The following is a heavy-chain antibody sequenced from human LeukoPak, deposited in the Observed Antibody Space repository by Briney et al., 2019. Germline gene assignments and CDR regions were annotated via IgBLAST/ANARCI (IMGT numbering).Heavy chain of an antibody. CDR2: ISGSGGST. Sequence: GGSLRLSCAASGFTFSSYAMSWVRQAPGKGLEWVSAISGSGGSTYYADSVKGRFTISRDNSKNTLYLQMNSLRAEDTAVYYCAKDTTYDYGDYYYYGMDVWGQGTRSPSP. D-gene: IGHD4-17*01. CDR3: AKDTTYDYGDYYYYGMDV. J-gene: IGHJ6*02. V-gene: IGHV3-23*01. CDR1: GFTFSSYA.